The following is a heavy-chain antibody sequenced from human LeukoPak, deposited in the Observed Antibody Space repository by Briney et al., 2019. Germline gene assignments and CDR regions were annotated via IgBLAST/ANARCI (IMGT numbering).Heavy chain of an antibody. D-gene: IGHD6-19*01. CDR3: ARVSYSSGWYPYFDY. CDR1: GGSISSTNYY. V-gene: IGHV4-39*01. J-gene: IGHJ4*02. CDR2: IYYSGST. Sequence: SETLSLTCTVSGGSISSTNYYWGWIRQPPGKGLEWIGSIYYSGSTYYNPSLKSRVTLSVDTSKNQFSLKLTSVTAADTAVYYCARVSYSSGWYPYFDYWGQGTLVTVSS.